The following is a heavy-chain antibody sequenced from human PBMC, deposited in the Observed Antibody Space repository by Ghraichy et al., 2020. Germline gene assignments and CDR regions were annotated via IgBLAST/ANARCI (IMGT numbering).Heavy chain of an antibody. CDR3: ARVVRYYDSSGYYTRYYYYYYYMDV. J-gene: IGHJ6*03. V-gene: IGHV4-34*01. CDR2: INHSGST. D-gene: IGHD3-22*01. Sequence: SQTLSLTCAVYGVSFLFSYLSWIRQPPGKGLEWIGEINHSGSTNYNPSLKSRVTISVDTSKNQFSLKLSSVTAADTAVYYCARVVRYYDSSGYYTRYYYYYYYMDVWGKGTTVTVSS. CDR1: GVSFLFSY.